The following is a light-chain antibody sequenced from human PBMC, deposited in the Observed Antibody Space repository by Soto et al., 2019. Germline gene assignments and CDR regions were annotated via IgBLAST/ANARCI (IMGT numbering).Light chain of an antibody. CDR3: QQYNNWPRT. CDR1: QSVGTN. V-gene: IGKV3-15*01. CDR2: GAS. Sequence: ETVMTQSAATVSVSPGERATLSCRASQSVGTNLAWYQHNRGQAPRLLIYGASTRVTGIPARFSGSGSGTEFNLTFTSRQSGDVAVYYCQQYNNWPRTLGQGNKVEVK. J-gene: IGKJ1*01.